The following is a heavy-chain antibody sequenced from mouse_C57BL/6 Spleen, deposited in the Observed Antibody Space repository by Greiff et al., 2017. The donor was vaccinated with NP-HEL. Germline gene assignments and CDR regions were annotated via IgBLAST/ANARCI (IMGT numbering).Heavy chain of an antibody. CDR2: ISSGGDYI. CDR3: TRGNGDYIDY. CDR1: GFTFSSYA. V-gene: IGHV5-9-1*02. Sequence: EVKLMESGEGLVKPGGSLKLSCAASGFTFSSYAMSWVRQTPEKRLEWVAYISSGGDYIYYADTVKGRFTISRDNARNTLYLQMSSLKSEDTAMYYCTRGNGDYIDYWGQGTTLTVSS. J-gene: IGHJ2*01.